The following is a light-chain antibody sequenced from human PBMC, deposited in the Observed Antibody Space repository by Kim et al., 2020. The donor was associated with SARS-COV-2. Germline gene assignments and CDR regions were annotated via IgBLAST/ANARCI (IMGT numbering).Light chain of an antibody. CDR1: QSIGSW. CDR3: QQYNDYSRT. Sequence: ASVGDRVTITCRASQSIGSWLAWYQQKPGKAPKLLIYKASSLESGVPSRFSGSGSGTEFTLTIDSLQPDDVATYHCQQYNDYSRTFGQGTKVDIK. J-gene: IGKJ1*01. V-gene: IGKV1-5*03. CDR2: KAS.